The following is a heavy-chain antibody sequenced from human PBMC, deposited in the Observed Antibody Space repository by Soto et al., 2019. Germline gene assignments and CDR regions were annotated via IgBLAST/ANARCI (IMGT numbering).Heavy chain of an antibody. D-gene: IGHD1-26*01. Sequence: GGSLRLSCAASGFTFSDYYMSWIRQAPGKGLEWVSYISSSSSYTNYADSVKGRFTISRDNAKNSLYLQMNSLRAEDTAVYYCARERRVGASPSAYYYYGMDVWGQGTAVTV. J-gene: IGHJ6*02. CDR3: ARERRVGASPSAYYYYGMDV. CDR1: GFTFSDYY. CDR2: ISSSSSYT. V-gene: IGHV3-11*06.